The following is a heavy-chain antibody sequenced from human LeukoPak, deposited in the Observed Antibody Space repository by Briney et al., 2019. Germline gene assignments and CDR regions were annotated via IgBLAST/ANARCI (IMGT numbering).Heavy chain of an antibody. Sequence: GGSLRLSCVASGFAFNIYSMNWVRQAPGKGLEWVSYIKYDSSTIYYGDSVKGRFTISRDNVKNSLYLQVNSLRAEDTAVYYCARGETYYYDTSAYGDFDYWGQGTLVTVSS. CDR3: ARGETYYYDTSAYGDFDY. V-gene: IGHV3-48*04. CDR2: IKYDSSTI. CDR1: GFAFNIYS. J-gene: IGHJ4*02. D-gene: IGHD3-22*01.